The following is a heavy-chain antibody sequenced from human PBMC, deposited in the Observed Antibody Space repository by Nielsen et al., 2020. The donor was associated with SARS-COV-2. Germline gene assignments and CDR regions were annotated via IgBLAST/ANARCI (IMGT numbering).Heavy chain of an antibody. CDR1: GFIFRSYG. CDR3: ARDPDYGIGESWFDP. Sequence: GGSLRLSCAASGFIFRSYGMHWVRQAPGKGLEWVAVISYDGSNKYYADSVKGRFTISRDNSKNTLYLQMNSLRAEDTAVYYCARDPDYGIGESWFDPWGQGTLVTVSS. J-gene: IGHJ5*02. CDR2: ISYDGSNK. D-gene: IGHD4-17*01. V-gene: IGHV3-30*03.